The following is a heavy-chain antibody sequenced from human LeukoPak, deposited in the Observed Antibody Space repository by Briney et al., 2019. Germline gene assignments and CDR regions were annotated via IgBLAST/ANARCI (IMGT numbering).Heavy chain of an antibody. CDR2: IDHSGSA. D-gene: IGHD6-19*01. CDR1: GGSFSGYY. Sequence: PSQTLSLTCAVYGGSFSGYYWNWIRQPPGKGLEWIGEIDHSGSAKNNPSLKSRVTISADTPKKQFSLKLSSVTAADTAVYYCAGYSSGWTQTPIDYWGQGTLVTVSS. CDR3: AGYSSGWTQTPIDY. V-gene: IGHV4-34*07. J-gene: IGHJ4*02.